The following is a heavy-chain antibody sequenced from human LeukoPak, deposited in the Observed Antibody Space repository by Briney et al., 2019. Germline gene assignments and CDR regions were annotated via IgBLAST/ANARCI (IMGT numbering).Heavy chain of an antibody. Sequence: GGSLRLSCVASGFTFSNYWMSWVRQAPGKGLEWVANIKQDGSERYYVDSVKGRFTISRDNAKKSLYLQMNSLRAEDTAVYYCARDPDYGDYFDYWGQGTLVTVSS. D-gene: IGHD3-16*01. CDR1: GFTFSNYW. CDR2: IKQDGSER. J-gene: IGHJ4*02. CDR3: ARDPDYGDYFDY. V-gene: IGHV3-7*01.